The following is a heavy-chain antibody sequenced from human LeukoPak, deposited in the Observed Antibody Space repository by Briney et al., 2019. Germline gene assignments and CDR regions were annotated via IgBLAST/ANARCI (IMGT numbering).Heavy chain of an antibody. CDR3: AKGGSSSWYLPMDWFDP. CDR2: ISGSGGST. D-gene: IGHD6-13*01. CDR1: GFTFYSYA. J-gene: IGHJ5*02. V-gene: IGHV3-23*01. Sequence: GGSLRLSCAASGFTFYSYAMSWVRQAPGKGLGWVSAISGSGGSTYYADSVKGRFTISRDNSKNTLYLQMNSLRAEDTAVYYCAKGGSSSWYLPMDWFDPWGQGTLVTVSS.